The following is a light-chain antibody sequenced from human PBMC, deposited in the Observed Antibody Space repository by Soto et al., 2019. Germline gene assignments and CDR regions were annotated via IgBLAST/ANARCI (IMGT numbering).Light chain of an antibody. CDR3: LRYGDSPPAYT. CDR2: GAS. V-gene: IGKV3-20*01. CDR1: QRVSSRN. Sequence: EIVLTQSPGTVSLSPGERATLSCRASQRVSSRNLAWYRQKPGQAPSLLIFGASNRATGIPDRFSGSGSGTDFTLIISRLDPEDCAVSYCLRYGDSPPAYTFGQGNKL. J-gene: IGKJ2*01.